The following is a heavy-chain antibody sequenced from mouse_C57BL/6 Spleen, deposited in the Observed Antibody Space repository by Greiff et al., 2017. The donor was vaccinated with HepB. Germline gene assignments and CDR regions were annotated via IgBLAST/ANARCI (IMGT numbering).Heavy chain of an antibody. J-gene: IGHJ3*01. CDR1: GYTFTSYW. CDR2: IHPNSGST. V-gene: IGHV1-64*01. Sequence: QVQLQQPGAELVKPGASVKLSCKASGYTFTSYWMHWVKQRPGQGLEWIGMIHPNSGSTNYNEKFKSKATLTVDKSSSTAYMQLSSLTSEDSAVYYCARFDYDDEFAYWGQGTLVTVSA. CDR3: ARFDYDDEFAY. D-gene: IGHD2-4*01.